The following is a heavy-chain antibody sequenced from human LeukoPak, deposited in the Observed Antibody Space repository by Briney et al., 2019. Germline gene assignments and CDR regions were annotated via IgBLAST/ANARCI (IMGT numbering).Heavy chain of an antibody. Sequence: PSETLSLTCTVSGGSISSYYWSWIRQPPGKGLEWIGYIYYSGSTNCNPSLKSRVTISVDTSKNQFSLKLSSVTAADTAVYYCARHVPYVKGDRNSRGAFDIWGQGTMVTVSS. V-gene: IGHV4-59*08. CDR2: IYYSGST. CDR1: GGSISSYY. CDR3: ARHVPYVKGDRNSRGAFDI. J-gene: IGHJ3*02. D-gene: IGHD3-10*02.